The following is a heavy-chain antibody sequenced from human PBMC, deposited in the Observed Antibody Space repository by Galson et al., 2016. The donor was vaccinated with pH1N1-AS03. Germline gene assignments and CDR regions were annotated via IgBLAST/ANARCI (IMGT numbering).Heavy chain of an antibody. V-gene: IGHV3-74*01. CDR3: ARAMYTSGWYGMDV. CDR1: GFIFSSDW. Sequence: SLRLSCAASGFIFSSDWMHWVRRVPGKGLVWVSRITSDGSSISYADAVKGRFTTSGDNAKNTLYLQMNSLRAEDTAVYHCARAMYTSGWYGMDVWGQGTTVTVSS. J-gene: IGHJ6*02. CDR2: ITSDGSSI. D-gene: IGHD6-19*01.